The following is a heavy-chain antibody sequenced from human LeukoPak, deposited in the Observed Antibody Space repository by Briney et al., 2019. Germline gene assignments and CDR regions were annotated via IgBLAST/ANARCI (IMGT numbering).Heavy chain of an antibody. CDR1: GYTFTDYY. Sequence: ASVKVSCKASGYTFTDYYMHWGRQAPGQGVEWRGVAIPKSAATKSPYAFHGKVTITRDTATSTAYMELSGLRSDDTAVYYCARDQQRLNFDYCGQGTLVPVSS. V-gene: IGHV1-2*02. CDR2: AIPKSAAT. CDR3: ARDQQRLNFDY. J-gene: IGHJ4*02. D-gene: IGHD6-13*01.